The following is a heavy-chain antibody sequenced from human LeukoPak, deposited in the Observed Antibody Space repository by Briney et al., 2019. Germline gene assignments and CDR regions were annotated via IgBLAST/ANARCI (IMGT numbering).Heavy chain of an antibody. CDR2: ISGSGGST. Sequence: GRSLRLSCAASGFTFSSYAMSWVRQAPGKGLEWVSVISGSGGSTYYADSVKGRFTISRDNSKNTLYLQMNSLRAEDTVVYYCAKDRYYDSSGYFDYWGQGTLVTVSS. D-gene: IGHD3-22*01. J-gene: IGHJ4*02. V-gene: IGHV3-23*01. CDR1: GFTFSSYA. CDR3: AKDRYYDSSGYFDY.